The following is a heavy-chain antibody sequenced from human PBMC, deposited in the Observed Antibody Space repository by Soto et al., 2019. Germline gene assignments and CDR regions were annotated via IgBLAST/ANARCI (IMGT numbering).Heavy chain of an antibody. CDR1: GFSLTTRGVG. D-gene: IGHD3-16*01. V-gene: IGHV2-5*02. CDR2: IYWDDDK. Sequence: QITLKESGPTLVKPTQTLTLTCTFSGFSLTTRGVGVGWIRQPPGKALECLALIYWDDDKRYSPSLQSRLSITKDTSKNQGVLTMTNVDPVDTATYYCAHIQNYYQYDWFDPWGQGTLVSVSS. J-gene: IGHJ5*02. CDR3: AHIQNYYQYDWFDP.